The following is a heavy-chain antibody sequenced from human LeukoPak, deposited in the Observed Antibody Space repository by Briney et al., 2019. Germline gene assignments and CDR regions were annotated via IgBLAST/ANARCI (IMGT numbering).Heavy chain of an antibody. CDR2: FSGSGGST. D-gene: IGHD2/OR15-2a*01. Sequence: GGSLRLSCAASGFIFSNYAMSWVREAPGKGLQWVSAFSGSGGSTYYADSVKGRFTISRDNSRNTLYLQMNSLRAEDTAVYYCARSGLSRFGFWGQGTLVTVSS. CDR3: ARSGLSRFGF. V-gene: IGHV3-23*01. CDR1: GFIFSNYA. J-gene: IGHJ4*02.